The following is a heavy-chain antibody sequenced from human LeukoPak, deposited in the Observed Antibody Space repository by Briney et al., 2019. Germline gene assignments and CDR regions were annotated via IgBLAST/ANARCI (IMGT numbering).Heavy chain of an antibody. CDR1: GYTFTSYD. Sequence: ASVKVSCKASGYTFTSYDINWVRQATGQGLEWMGWMNPNSGNTGYAQKFQGRVTMTRNTSISTAYMELSSLRSEDTAVYYCARGIGRAIVVVPADFDYWGQGTLVTVSS. J-gene: IGHJ4*02. V-gene: IGHV1-8*01. D-gene: IGHD2-2*01. CDR2: MNPNSGNT. CDR3: ARGIGRAIVVVPADFDY.